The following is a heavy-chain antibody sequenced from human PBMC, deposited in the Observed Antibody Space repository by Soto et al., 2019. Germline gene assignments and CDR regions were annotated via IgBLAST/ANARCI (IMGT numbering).Heavy chain of an antibody. D-gene: IGHD3-10*01. J-gene: IGHJ6*02. Sequence: DVQLLEYGGYLVQPGGSLRLSCAASGFTFSSYAMSWVRQAPGKGLEWVSSVSAGGDMTYYSDSVKGRFTISRDNSNNALFLQMNSLRIEDTALYYCARGDRGGSGSPASYYYSGLDVWGQGTTVTVS. CDR2: VSAGGDMT. CDR3: ARGDRGGSGSPASYYYSGLDV. V-gene: IGHV3-23*01. CDR1: GFTFSSYA.